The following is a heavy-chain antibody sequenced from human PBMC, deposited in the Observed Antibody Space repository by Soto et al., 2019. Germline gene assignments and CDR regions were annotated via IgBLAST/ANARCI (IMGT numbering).Heavy chain of an antibody. D-gene: IGHD5-12*01. CDR3: ARRIVSTETFDY. J-gene: IGHJ4*02. V-gene: IGHV4-59*08. CDR2: VYYTGIA. Sequence: SENLCLTWTGSGGSLTSYYWSWIRQPPGKGLEWIGFVYYTGIARYNPSLKSRVTISVDTSKNQFSLKLTSVTAADTAIYYCARRIVSTETFDYWGQGTLVTVSS. CDR1: GGSLTSYY.